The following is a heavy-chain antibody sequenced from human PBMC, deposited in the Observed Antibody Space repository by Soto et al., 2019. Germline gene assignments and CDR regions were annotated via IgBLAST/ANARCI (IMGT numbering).Heavy chain of an antibody. CDR3: ARRQWLDYSYYYGMDV. Sequence: ASVKVSCKASGYTFTSYAMHWVRQAPGQRLEWMGWINAGNGNTKYSQKFQGRVTITRDTSASTAYMELSSLRSEDTAVYYCARRQWLDYSYYYGMDVWGQGTTVTVSS. V-gene: IGHV1-3*01. J-gene: IGHJ6*02. CDR1: GYTFTSYA. D-gene: IGHD6-19*01. CDR2: INAGNGNT.